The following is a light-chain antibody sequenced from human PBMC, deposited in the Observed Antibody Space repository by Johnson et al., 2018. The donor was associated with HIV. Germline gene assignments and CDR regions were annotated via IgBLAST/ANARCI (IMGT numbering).Light chain of an antibody. Sequence: QSVLTQPPSVSAAPGQKVTISCSGSSSNIGNNYVSWYQQLPGTAPKLLIYESNKRPSGIPDRFSGSKSGTSATLGITGLQTGDEADYYCGTWDDSLSALYVFGTGTNVTVL. V-gene: IGLV1-51*02. CDR3: GTWDDSLSALYV. J-gene: IGLJ1*01. CDR1: SSNIGNNY. CDR2: ESN.